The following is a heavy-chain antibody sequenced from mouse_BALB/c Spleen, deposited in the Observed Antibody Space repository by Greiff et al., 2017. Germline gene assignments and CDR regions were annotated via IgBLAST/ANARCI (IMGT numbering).Heavy chain of an antibody. Sequence: QVQLQESGPGLVAPSQSLSITCTVSGFSLTGYGVNWVRQPPGKGLEWLGMIWGDGSTDYNSALKSRLSISKDNSKSQVFLKMNSLQTDDTARYYCARDRDSFYGSPFAYWGQGTLVTVSA. J-gene: IGHJ3*01. V-gene: IGHV2-6-7*01. CDR2: IWGDGST. CDR3: ARDRDSFYGSPFAY. CDR1: GFSLTGYG. D-gene: IGHD2-9*01.